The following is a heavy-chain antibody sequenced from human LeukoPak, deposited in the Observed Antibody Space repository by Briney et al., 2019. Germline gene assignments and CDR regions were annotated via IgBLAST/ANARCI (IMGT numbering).Heavy chain of an antibody. CDR3: ARRKYYYDSSVPFDY. V-gene: IGHV4-39*01. CDR2: IYYSGST. CDR1: GGSISSSSYY. D-gene: IGHD3-22*01. J-gene: IGHJ4*02. Sequence: PSETLSLTCTVSGGSISSSSYYWGWIRQPPGKGLEWIGSIYYSGSTYYNPSLKSRVTISVDTSKNQFSLKLSSVTAADTAVYYCARRKYYYDSSVPFDYWGQGTLVTVSS.